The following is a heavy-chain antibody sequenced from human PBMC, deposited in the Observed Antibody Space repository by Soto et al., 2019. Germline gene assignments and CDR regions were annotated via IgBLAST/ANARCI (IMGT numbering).Heavy chain of an antibody. J-gene: IGHJ4*02. D-gene: IGHD3-10*01. Sequence: QVQLEESGGGVVQPGKSLRLSCAASGFTFRSYAMHWVRQAPGKGLDWVAIIFYDGSDKYYADSVKGRFTISRDNSKNTLYLQMNSLRAEDTAVYYCARGVGVVPNTVVRGEFEFDYWGQGTLLTISS. CDR3: ARGVGVVPNTVVRGEFEFDY. CDR2: IFYDGSDK. CDR1: GFTFRSYA. V-gene: IGHV3-33*01.